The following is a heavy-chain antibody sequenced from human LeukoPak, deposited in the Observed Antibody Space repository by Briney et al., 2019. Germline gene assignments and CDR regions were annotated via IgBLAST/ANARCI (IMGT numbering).Heavy chain of an antibody. CDR3: ARVLPIAYYMDV. D-gene: IGHD2/OR15-2a*01. Sequence: SQNLSLTCTVSGGSISSGGYYWSWIRQPPGKGLEWIGYIYHSGSTYYNPSLKSRVTISVDRSKNQFSLKLSSVTAADTAVYYCARVLPIAYYMDVWGKGTTVTVSS. CDR1: GGSISSGGYY. V-gene: IGHV4-30-2*01. J-gene: IGHJ6*03. CDR2: IYHSGST.